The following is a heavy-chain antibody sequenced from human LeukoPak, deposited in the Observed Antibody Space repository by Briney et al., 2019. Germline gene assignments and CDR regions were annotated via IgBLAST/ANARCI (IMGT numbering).Heavy chain of an antibody. CDR2: IYYSGST. Sequence: SETLSLTCTVSGGSISSGGYYWSWIRQHPGTGLEWIGYIYYSGSTYYNPSLKSRVTISVDTSKNQFSLKLSSVTAADTAVYYCARFVVVVAATGDAFDIWGQGTMVTVSS. D-gene: IGHD2-15*01. V-gene: IGHV4-31*03. CDR1: GGSISSGGYY. CDR3: ARFVVVVAATGDAFDI. J-gene: IGHJ3*02.